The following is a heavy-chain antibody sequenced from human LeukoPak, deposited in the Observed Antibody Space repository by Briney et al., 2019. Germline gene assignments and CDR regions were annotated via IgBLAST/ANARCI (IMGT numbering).Heavy chain of an antibody. V-gene: IGHV3-23*01. J-gene: IGHJ4*02. CDR3: VRDISGEKSFDY. CDR2: ISGGGGST. Sequence: GGSLRLSCAASRFTFSSYAMSWVRQAPGKGLEWVSAISGGGGSTYYADSVKGRFTISRDNSVNTLDLQMNSLGGEDTAMYYCVRDISGEKSFDYWGQGTLVTVSS. D-gene: IGHD3-10*01. CDR1: RFTFSSYA.